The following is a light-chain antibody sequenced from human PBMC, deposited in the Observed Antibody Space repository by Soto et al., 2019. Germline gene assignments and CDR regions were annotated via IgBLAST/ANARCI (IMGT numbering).Light chain of an antibody. CDR3: QQRSNWPPWT. J-gene: IGKJ1*01. Sequence: EIVLTQSPATLSLSPGERATLSCRASQSVSSYXAWYQQKPGQAPRLLIYDASNRATGIPARFSGSGSGTDFTLTISSLEPEDXAXYYCQQRSNWPPWTFGQGTKVEIK. CDR2: DAS. V-gene: IGKV3-11*01. CDR1: QSVSSY.